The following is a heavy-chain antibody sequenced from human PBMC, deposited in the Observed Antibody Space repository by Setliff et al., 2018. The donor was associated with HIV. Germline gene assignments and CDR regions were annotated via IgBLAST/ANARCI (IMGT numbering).Heavy chain of an antibody. CDR3: TRGPLLAGLGPYYFDR. Sequence: ASVKVSCKASGYSFVNYHIIWVRQAPGQGLEWVGSISASSVNTNFTQGRVTMTTDTSTRTAYMELRSLRSDDTAVYHCTRGPLLAGLGPYYFDRWGQGTLVTVSS. V-gene: IGHV1-18*01. J-gene: IGHJ4*02. CDR2: ISASSVNT. D-gene: IGHD2-21*01. CDR1: GYSFVNYH.